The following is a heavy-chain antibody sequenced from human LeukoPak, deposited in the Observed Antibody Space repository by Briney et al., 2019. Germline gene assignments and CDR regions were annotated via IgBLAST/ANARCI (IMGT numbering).Heavy chain of an antibody. D-gene: IGHD6-19*01. CDR1: GFTFSSYA. Sequence: GGSLRLSCAASGFTFSSYAMHWVRQAPGKGLEWLAVISYDGSNKYYADSVKGRFTISRDNSKNTLYLQMNSLRAEDTAVYYCASGVAIAVAGPNDYWGQGTLVTVSS. V-gene: IGHV3-30-3*01. CDR2: ISYDGSNK. CDR3: ASGVAIAVAGPNDY. J-gene: IGHJ4*02.